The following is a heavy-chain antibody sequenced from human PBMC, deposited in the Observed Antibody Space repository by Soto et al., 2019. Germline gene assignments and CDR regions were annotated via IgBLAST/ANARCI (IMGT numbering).Heavy chain of an antibody. Sequence: PGGSLRLSCAASEFTFSSFWMTWVRQAPGKGLEWVANIKQDGSEKYYVDSVKGRFTISRDNAKNSLYLQMNSLRAEDTAVYYCARDSAIFGSPWGQGTLVTVSS. D-gene: IGHD3-3*01. CDR2: IKQDGSEK. CDR3: ARDSAIFGSP. J-gene: IGHJ5*02. CDR1: EFTFSSFW. V-gene: IGHV3-7*05.